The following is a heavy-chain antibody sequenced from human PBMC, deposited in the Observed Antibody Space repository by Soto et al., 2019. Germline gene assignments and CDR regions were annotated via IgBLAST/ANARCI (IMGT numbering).Heavy chain of an antibody. V-gene: IGHV1-18*01. J-gene: IGHJ6*02. CDR3: ARMGDLPYSYYGMDV. Sequence: QVQLVQSGAEVKKPGASVKVSCKASGYTFTSYGISWVRQAPGQGLEWMGWINGYNGNTNHAQKLQGRVPXVXXXSXXTAYMALRSLSSDDSAVYYCARMGDLPYSYYGMDVWGQGTTVTVSS. D-gene: IGHD3-16*01. CDR1: GYTFTSYG. CDR2: INGYNGNT.